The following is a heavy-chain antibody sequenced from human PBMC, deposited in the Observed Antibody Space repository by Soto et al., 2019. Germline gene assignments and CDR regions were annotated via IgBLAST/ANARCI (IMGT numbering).Heavy chain of an antibody. CDR3: ARXRSRSGIVGATTRYFDY. D-gene: IGHD1-26*01. CDR2: IIPIFGTA. CDR1: GGTFSSYA. J-gene: IGHJ4*02. V-gene: IGHV1-69*13. Sequence: ASVKVSCKASGGTFSSYAISWVRQAPGQGLEWMGGIIPIFGTANYAQKFQGRVTITADESTSTAYMELSSLRSEDTAVYYCARXRSRSGIVGATTRYFDYWGQGTLVTVSS.